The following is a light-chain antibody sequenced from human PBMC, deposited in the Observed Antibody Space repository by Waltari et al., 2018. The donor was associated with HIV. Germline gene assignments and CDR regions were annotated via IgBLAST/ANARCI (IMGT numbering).Light chain of an antibody. Sequence: AIRLTQSPSSLSASTGDRVTISCRASQEIGTYLAWYQHKPGKVPELLMYSASTLQSGLPLRFNGSGSGTDFTLTIDCLQSEDFATYYCQQYYSYPQAFGQGTKLEIK. CDR2: SAS. CDR3: QQYYSYPQA. J-gene: IGKJ2*01. CDR1: QEIGTY. V-gene: IGKV1-8*01.